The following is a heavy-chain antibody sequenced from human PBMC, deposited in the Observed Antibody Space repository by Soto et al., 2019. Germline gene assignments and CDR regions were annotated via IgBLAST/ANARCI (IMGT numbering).Heavy chain of an antibody. CDR2: AYYRGRS. V-gene: IGHV4-39*01. CDR3: VSQRTTVPTQAYFDY. J-gene: IGHJ4*02. Sequence: XETLSLPCTVAGRSVTNRRYYWGWIRQSPGKGLEWIGSAYYRGRSYSKSSVKSRVTISVDTSKNRFSLSLNSVTASDTAVYFCVSQRTTVPTQAYFDYRGQGTRVTAPQ. CDR1: GRSVTNRRYY. D-gene: IGHD4-17*01.